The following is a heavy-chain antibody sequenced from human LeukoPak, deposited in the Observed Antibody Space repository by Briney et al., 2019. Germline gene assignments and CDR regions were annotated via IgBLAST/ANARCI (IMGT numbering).Heavy chain of an antibody. D-gene: IGHD2-2*01. CDR3: ARGRSTPHYYYGMGV. V-gene: IGHV4-34*01. CDR2: INHSGST. CDR1: GGSFSGYY. J-gene: IGHJ6*02. Sequence: SETLSLTCAVYGGSFSGYYWSWIRQPPGKGLEWIGEINHSGSTNYNPSLKSRVTISVDASKNQFSLKLSSVTAADTAVYYCARGRSTPHYYYGMGVWGQGTTVTVSS.